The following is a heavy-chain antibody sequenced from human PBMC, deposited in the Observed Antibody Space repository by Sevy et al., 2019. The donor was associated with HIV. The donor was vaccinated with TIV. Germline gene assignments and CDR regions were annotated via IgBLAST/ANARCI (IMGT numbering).Heavy chain of an antibody. CDR1: GDTFTNNY. CDR2: VDPSAGNT. Sequence: ASVKVSCKASGDTFTNNYIHWVRQAPGQGLEWMGMVDPSAGNTTYAQKFQARVTMTRDTSTSILYMDLGSLRSEDTAVYYCVRADPDQHFDSWGQGTLVTVSS. CDR3: VRADPDQHFDS. J-gene: IGHJ4*02. V-gene: IGHV1-46*01.